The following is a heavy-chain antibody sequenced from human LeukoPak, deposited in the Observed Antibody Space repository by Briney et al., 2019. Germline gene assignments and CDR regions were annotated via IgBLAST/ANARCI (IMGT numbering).Heavy chain of an antibody. CDR1: GFTFSSYA. CDR3: VAAPYY. V-gene: IGHV3-30*01. Sequence: GGSLRLSCAASGFTFSSYAMHWVRQAPGKGLEWVAVISYDGSNKYYADSVKGRFTISRDNSKNTLYLQMNSLRAEDTAVYYIVAAPYYWGQGTLVTVSS. J-gene: IGHJ4*02. CDR2: ISYDGSNK. D-gene: IGHD6-6*01.